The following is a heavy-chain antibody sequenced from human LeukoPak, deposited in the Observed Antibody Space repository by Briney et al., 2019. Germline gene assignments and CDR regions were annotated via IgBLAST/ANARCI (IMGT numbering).Heavy chain of an antibody. V-gene: IGHV1-8*01. CDR3: ARGTVAATNWFDP. Sequence: ASVKVSCKASGYTFTSYDINWVRQATGQGLEWMGWMNPNSGNTGFAQKFQGRVTITRDTSISTDYMELSSLRSEDTAVYYCARGTVAATNWFDPWGQRTLVTVSS. D-gene: IGHD2-15*01. CDR1: GYTFTSYD. CDR2: MNPNSGNT. J-gene: IGHJ5*02.